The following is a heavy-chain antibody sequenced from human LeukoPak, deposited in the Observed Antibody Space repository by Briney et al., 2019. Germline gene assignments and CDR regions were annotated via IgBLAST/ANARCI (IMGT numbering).Heavy chain of an antibody. V-gene: IGHV1-2*02. D-gene: IGHD5-18*01. J-gene: IGHJ4*02. Sequence: GASVKVSCKAPGYTFTGYYMHWVRQAPGQGLEWMGWINPNSGGTNYAQKFQGRVTMTRDTSINTAYMELSRLRSDDTAVYYCARDRSPAPGRSYGRGHFDYWGQGTLVTVSS. CDR3: ARDRSPAPGRSYGRGHFDY. CDR1: GYTFTGYY. CDR2: INPNSGGT.